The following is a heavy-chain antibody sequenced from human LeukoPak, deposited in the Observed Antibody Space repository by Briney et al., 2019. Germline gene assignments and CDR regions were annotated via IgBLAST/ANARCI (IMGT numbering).Heavy chain of an antibody. D-gene: IGHD5-24*01. Sequence: ASVKVSCKASGYTFTGYYMHWVRQAPGQGLEWMGWINPNSGGTNYAQKFQGRVTMTRDTSISTAYMELSRLRSEDTAVYYCARAGATMASLDYWGQGTLVTVSS. CDR2: INPNSGGT. V-gene: IGHV1-2*02. CDR1: GYTFTGYY. J-gene: IGHJ4*02. CDR3: ARAGATMASLDY.